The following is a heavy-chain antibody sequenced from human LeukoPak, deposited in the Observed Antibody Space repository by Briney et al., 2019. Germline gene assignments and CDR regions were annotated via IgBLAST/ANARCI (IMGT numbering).Heavy chain of an antibody. V-gene: IGHV3-66*02. Sequence: SGGSLRLSCAASGFTVSSNYMSWVRQAPGKGLEWVSVIYSGGSTYYADSVKGRFTISRDNSKNTLYLQMNSLRAEDTAVYYCARAVVVPAAMLDYWGQGTRVTVSS. CDR3: ARAVVVPAAMLDY. CDR1: GFTVSSNY. CDR2: IYSGGST. D-gene: IGHD2-2*01. J-gene: IGHJ4*02.